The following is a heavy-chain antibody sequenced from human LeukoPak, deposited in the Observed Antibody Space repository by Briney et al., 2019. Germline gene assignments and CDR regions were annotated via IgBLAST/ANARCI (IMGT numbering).Heavy chain of an antibody. D-gene: IGHD4-11*01. CDR2: ISGSGGST. Sequence: GGSLRLSCAASGLMFSTYAMSWVRQAPGKGLEWVSLISGSGGSTYYADFVKGRFTISRDNGKNTLSLQMNSLRAEDTALYYCAKERLTTTTFDSWGRGTLVTVSS. V-gene: IGHV3-23*01. CDR3: AKERLTTTTFDS. CDR1: GLMFSTYA. J-gene: IGHJ4*02.